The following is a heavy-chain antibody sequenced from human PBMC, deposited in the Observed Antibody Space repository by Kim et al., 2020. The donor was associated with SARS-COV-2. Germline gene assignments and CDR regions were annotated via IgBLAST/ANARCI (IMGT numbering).Heavy chain of an antibody. CDR1: GFTFSSYA. V-gene: IGHV3-33*06. D-gene: IGHD6-13*01. CDR3: AKVMQQHRGYYYYGMDV. J-gene: IGHJ6*02. CDR2: IWYDGSNK. Sequence: GGSLRLSCAASGFTFSSYAMHWVRQAPGKGLEWVAVIWYDGSNKYYADSVKGRFTISRDNSKNTLYLQMNSLRAEDTAVYYCAKVMQQHRGYYYYGMDVWGQGTTVTVSS.